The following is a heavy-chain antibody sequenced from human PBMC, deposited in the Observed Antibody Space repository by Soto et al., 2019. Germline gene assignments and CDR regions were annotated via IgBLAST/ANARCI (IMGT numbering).Heavy chain of an antibody. D-gene: IGHD3-22*01. CDR1: GYTFTGYY. Sequence: ASVKVSCKASGYTFTGYYIYWLRQAPGQGLEWMGWINPNNGDTNYAQKFQGRVTMTRDSSISTAYLELSRLTSADTAIYYCARLQSYYDSRGSSDDWGQGTLVTVSS. CDR3: ARLQSYYDSRGSSDD. CDR2: INPNNGDT. J-gene: IGHJ4*02. V-gene: IGHV1-2*02.